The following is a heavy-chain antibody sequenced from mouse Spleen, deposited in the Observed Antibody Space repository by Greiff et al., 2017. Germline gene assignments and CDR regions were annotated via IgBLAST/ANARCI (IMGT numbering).Heavy chain of an antibody. V-gene: IGHV1-4*01. CDR3: ARGDGNGFAY. J-gene: IGHJ3*01. D-gene: IGHD2-1*01. Sequence: QVQLKQSGAELARPGASVKMSCKASGYTFTSYTMHWVKQRPGQGLEWIGYINPSSGYTKYNQKFKDKATLTADKSSSTAYMQLSSLTSEDSAVYYCARGDGNGFAYWGQGTLVTVSA. CDR1: GYTFTSYT. CDR2: INPSSGYT.